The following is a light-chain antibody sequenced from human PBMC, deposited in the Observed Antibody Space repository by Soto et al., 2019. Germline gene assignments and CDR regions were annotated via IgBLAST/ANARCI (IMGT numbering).Light chain of an antibody. CDR3: NSYAGSNIYV. J-gene: IGLJ1*01. Sequence: QSALTQPPSASGSRGQSVTISCSGTSSDVGGYNFVSWYQHHPGKAPKLIIYEVNKRPSGVPNRFSGSKSGNTASLTVSGLQAEDEADYYCNSYAGSNIYVFGTGTKLTVL. V-gene: IGLV2-8*01. CDR1: SSDVGGYNF. CDR2: EVN.